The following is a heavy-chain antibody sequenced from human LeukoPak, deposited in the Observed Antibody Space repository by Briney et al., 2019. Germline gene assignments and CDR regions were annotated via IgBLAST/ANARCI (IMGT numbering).Heavy chain of an antibody. CDR1: GFTFSGYS. D-gene: IGHD6-25*01. J-gene: IGHJ4*02. V-gene: IGHV3-21*01. CDR2: ISSDSTYI. Sequence: PGGSLRLSCAASGFTFSGYSMNWVRQAPGKGLEWVSSISSDSTYIFYADSVKGRFTISRDNAKNSLYLQMNSLRAEDTAVYYCARESFSGGDYWGQGTLVTVSS. CDR3: ARESFSGGDY.